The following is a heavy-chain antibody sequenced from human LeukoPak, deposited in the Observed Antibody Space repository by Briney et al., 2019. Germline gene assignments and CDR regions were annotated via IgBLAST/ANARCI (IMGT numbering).Heavy chain of an antibody. V-gene: IGHV1-69*01. J-gene: IGHJ4*02. CDR2: IIPIFGTA. CDR1: GFTFSSYW. Sequence: GGSLRLSCAASGFTFSSYWISWVRQAPGQGLEWMGGIIPIFGTANYAQKFQGRVTITADESTSTAYMELSSLRSEDTAVYYCARGHDFWSGLPDYWGQGTLVTVSS. CDR3: ARGHDFWSGLPDY. D-gene: IGHD3-3*01.